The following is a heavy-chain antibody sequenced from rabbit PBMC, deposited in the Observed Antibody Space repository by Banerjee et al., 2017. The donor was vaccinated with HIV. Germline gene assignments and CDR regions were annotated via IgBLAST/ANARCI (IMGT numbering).Heavy chain of an antibody. CDR2: INTISGNT. V-gene: IGHV1S45*01. Sequence: QLEESGGGLVKPEGSLTLTCKASGFSFSNKYVMCWVRQAPGKGLEWIACINTISGNTVYASWAKGRFTISKTSWTTVTLQMTSLTAADTATYFCARDRDGDAGYGSLALWGPGTLVTVS. D-gene: IGHD7-1*01. CDR3: ARDRDGDAGYGSLAL. J-gene: IGHJ4*01. CDR1: GFSFSNKYV.